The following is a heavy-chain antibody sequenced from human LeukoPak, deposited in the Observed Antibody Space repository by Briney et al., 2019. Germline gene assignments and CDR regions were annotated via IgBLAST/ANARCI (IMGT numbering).Heavy chain of an antibody. CDR3: AGHHPRNTVDF. Sequence: SETLSLTCLVSSGSISSVCYSWGWIRQPPGKGLEWIGYIYHSGSTYYNPSLKSRVTISVDRSKNQFSLKLSSVTAADTAVYYCAGHHPRNTVDFWGQGTLVTVSS. CDR2: IYHSGST. V-gene: IGHV4-30-2*01. D-gene: IGHD2/OR15-2a*01. J-gene: IGHJ4*02. CDR1: SGSISSVCYS.